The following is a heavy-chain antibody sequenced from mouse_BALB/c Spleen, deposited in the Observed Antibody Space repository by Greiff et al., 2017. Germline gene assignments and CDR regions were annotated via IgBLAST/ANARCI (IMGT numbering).Heavy chain of an antibody. CDR2: IDPYNGGT. CDR1: GYAFTSYN. Sequence: QLQQPGAELVKPGASVKVSCKASGYAFTSYNMYWVKQSHGKSLEWIGYIDPYNGGTSYNQKFKGKATLTVDKSSSTAYMHLNSLTSEDSAVYYCARQGVYGYVLFAYWGQGTLVTVSA. D-gene: IGHD2-2*01. V-gene: IGHV1S135*01. J-gene: IGHJ3*01. CDR3: ARQGVYGYVLFAY.